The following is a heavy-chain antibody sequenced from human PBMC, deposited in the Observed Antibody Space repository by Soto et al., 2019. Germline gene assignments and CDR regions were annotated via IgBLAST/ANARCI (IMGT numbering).Heavy chain of an antibody. CDR1: GGSISSYY. CDR2: IYYSGST. J-gene: IGHJ6*02. V-gene: IGHV4-59*01. D-gene: IGHD6-13*01. CDR3: ARGWGTSSWYMYYGMDV. Sequence: SETLSLTCTVSGGSISSYYWSWIRQPPGKGLEWIGYIYYSGSTNYNPSLKSRVTISVDTSKNQFSLKLSSVTAADTAVYYCARGWGTSSWYMYYGMDVWGQGTTVTVS.